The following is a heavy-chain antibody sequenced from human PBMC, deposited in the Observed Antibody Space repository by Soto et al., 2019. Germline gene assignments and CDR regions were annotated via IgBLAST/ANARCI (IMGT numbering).Heavy chain of an antibody. CDR1: GYTFTGYY. CDR2: INPNSGGT. D-gene: IGHD3-9*01. Sequence: GASVKVSCKASGYTFTGYYMHWVRQAPGQGLEWMGWINPNSGGTNYAQKFQGRVTMTRDTSISTAYMELSRLRSDDTAVYYCGRDATPLRYFDGLLYVTWFDPWGQGTLVTVS. J-gene: IGHJ5*02. CDR3: GRDATPLRYFDGLLYVTWFDP. V-gene: IGHV1-2*02.